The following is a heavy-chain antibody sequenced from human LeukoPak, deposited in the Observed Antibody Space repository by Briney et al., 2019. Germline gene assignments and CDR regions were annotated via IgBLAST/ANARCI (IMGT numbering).Heavy chain of an antibody. D-gene: IGHD3-10*01. J-gene: IGHJ4*02. CDR1: GGSISSGSHY. CDR2: IYTSGST. CDR3: ARSGGSGSYYKVYYFDY. V-gene: IGHV4-61*02. Sequence: SETLSLTCTVSGGSISSGSHYWSWIRQPAGKGLEWIGRIYTSGSTNYNPSLKSRVTISVDTSKNQFSLKLSSVTAADTAVYYCARSGGSGSYYKVYYFDYWGQGTLVTVSS.